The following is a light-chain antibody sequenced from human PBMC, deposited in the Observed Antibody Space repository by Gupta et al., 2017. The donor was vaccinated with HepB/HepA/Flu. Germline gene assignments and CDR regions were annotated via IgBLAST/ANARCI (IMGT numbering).Light chain of an antibody. Sequence: SFVLTQHPSVSVAPGETARITCGGNNIGSNSVLWYQHNPGQAPVLVVYDDSDRPSVIPGRFSGSNSGNTATLTISRVEAGDEADYYCQVWYSSSDYWVFGGGTKLTVL. J-gene: IGLJ3*02. CDR1: NIGSNS. V-gene: IGLV3-21*02. CDR2: DDS. CDR3: QVWYSSSDYWV.